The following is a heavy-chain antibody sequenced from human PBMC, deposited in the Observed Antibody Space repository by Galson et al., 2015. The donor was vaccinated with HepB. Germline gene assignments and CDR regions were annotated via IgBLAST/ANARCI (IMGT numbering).Heavy chain of an antibody. J-gene: IGHJ4*02. Sequence: SETLSLTCAVSGGSISSSNWWSWVRQPPGKGLEWIGEIYHSGSTNYNPSLKSRVTISVDKSKNQFSLKLSSVTAADTAVYYCARGFLLYDILTGRDSQHYFDYWGQGTLVTVSS. CDR2: IYHSGST. V-gene: IGHV4-4*02. D-gene: IGHD3-9*01. CDR3: ARGFLLYDILTGRDSQHYFDY. CDR1: GGSISSSNW.